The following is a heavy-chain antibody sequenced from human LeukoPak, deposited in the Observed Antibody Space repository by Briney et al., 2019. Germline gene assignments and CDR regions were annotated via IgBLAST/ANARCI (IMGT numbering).Heavy chain of an antibody. CDR2: MNPNSGNT. Sequence: GASVKVSRKASGYTFTSYDINWVRPATAQGLAWMGWMNPNSGNTGYAQKFQGRVTMTRNTSISTAYMELSSLRSEDTAVYYCARGQARAVRGVINAYWGQGTLVTVSS. V-gene: IGHV1-8*01. CDR1: GYTFTSYD. J-gene: IGHJ4*02. D-gene: IGHD3-10*01. CDR3: ARGQARAVRGVINAY.